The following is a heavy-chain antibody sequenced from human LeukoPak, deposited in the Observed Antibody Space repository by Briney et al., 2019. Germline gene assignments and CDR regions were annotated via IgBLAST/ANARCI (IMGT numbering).Heavy chain of an antibody. CDR2: ISAYNGNT. J-gene: IGHJ3*02. D-gene: IGHD3-16*02. CDR1: GYTFTSYG. CDR3: ARGQIMITFGGVIAPTYDAFDI. Sequence: GGPVKVSCKAYGYTFTSYGISWVRQAPGQGREWMGWISAYNGNTNYAQKLQGRVTMTTDTSTSTAYMELRSLRSDDTAVYYCARGQIMITFGGVIAPTYDAFDIWGQGTMVTVSS. V-gene: IGHV1-18*01.